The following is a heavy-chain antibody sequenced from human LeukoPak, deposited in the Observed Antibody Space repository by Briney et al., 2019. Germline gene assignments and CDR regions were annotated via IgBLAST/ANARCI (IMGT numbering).Heavy chain of an antibody. D-gene: IGHD5-24*01. V-gene: IGHV3-23*01. CDR2: ISGSGGST. CDR3: SKENAAYEMVAPFKFDY. CDR1: GFTFSSYA. Sequence: GGSLRLSYAASGFTFSSYAMSWVRQAPGKGLELVSAISGSGGSTYYADSVKGRFTISRDNSKNTPYLQMNSLRAEDTAVYYFSKENAAYEMVAPFKFDYWGQGTLVTVSS. J-gene: IGHJ4*02.